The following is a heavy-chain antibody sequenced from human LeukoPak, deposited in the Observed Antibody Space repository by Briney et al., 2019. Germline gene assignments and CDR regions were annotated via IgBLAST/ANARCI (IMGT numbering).Heavy chain of an antibody. CDR3: ARHVSSDLRIVVVTSDWYFDF. CDR1: GGIISSSRFY. CDR2: IHYSGST. D-gene: IGHD2-21*02. J-gene: IGHJ2*01. V-gene: IGHV4-39*01. Sequence: SETLSLTCIVSGGIISSSRFYWGWIRQPPGKGLEWIGTIHYSGSTYYNPSLKSRVTISADTSKNQFSLNLSSVTAADTGVYYCARHVSSDLRIVVVTSDWYFDFWGRGTLVTVSS.